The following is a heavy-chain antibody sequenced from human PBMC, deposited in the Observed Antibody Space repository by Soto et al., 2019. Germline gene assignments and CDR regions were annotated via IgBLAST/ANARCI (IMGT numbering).Heavy chain of an antibody. V-gene: IGHV3-23*01. Sequence: GGSLRLSCAASGFTFSSYAMSWVRQAPGKGLEWVSAISGSGGSTYYADSVKGRFTISRDNSKNTLYLQMNSLRAEDTAVYYCAKNGYSVVVPAASDYWGQGTLVTVSS. CDR1: GFTFSSYA. CDR3: AKNGYSVVVPAASDY. D-gene: IGHD2-2*01. J-gene: IGHJ4*02. CDR2: ISGSGGST.